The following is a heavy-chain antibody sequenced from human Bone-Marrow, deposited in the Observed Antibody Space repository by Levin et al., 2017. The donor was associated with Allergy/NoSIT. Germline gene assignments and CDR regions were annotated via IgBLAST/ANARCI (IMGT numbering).Heavy chain of an antibody. CDR1: GFTFSDYG. CDR2: ITKDGSKK. D-gene: IGHD2/OR15-2a*01. CDR3: ARDHPEYLCDP. J-gene: IGHJ5*02. V-gene: IGHV3-30*03. Sequence: LSLTCAVSGFTFSDYGMHWVRQAPGKGLEWVASITKDGSKKYYLDPVKGRSTPSRDSSKNTVSLQMNSLTADDTAVYFCARDHPEYLCDPWGQGTLVIVSS.